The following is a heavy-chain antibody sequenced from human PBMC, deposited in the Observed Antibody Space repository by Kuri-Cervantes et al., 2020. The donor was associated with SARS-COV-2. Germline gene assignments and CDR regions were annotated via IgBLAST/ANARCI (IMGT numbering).Heavy chain of an antibody. CDR3: ARHDLTTETTRERGLDY. D-gene: IGHD4-17*01. Sequence: SETLSLTCTVSGDSISSNSYFWGWIRQPPGRGLEWIGSIYYSGSTYYNPSLKSRVTIFVDTSKNQFSVKLRSATAADTAVYYCARHDLTTETTRERGLDYWGQGTLVTVSS. CDR1: GDSISSNSYF. V-gene: IGHV4-39*01. CDR2: IYYSGST. J-gene: IGHJ4*02.